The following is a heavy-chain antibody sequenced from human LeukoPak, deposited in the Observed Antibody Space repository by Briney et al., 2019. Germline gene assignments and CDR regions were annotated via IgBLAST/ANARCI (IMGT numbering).Heavy chain of an antibody. CDR1: GFTFSSYA. CDR2: ISGSGGST. Sequence: GESLKLSCAASGFTFSSYAMSWVRQAPGKGLEWVSAISGSGGSTYYADSVEGRFTISRDNSKNTLYLQMNSLRAEDTAVYYCAKGTEWELLAAPFDYWGQGTLVTVSS. CDR3: AKGTEWELLAAPFDY. J-gene: IGHJ4*02. V-gene: IGHV3-23*01. D-gene: IGHD1-26*01.